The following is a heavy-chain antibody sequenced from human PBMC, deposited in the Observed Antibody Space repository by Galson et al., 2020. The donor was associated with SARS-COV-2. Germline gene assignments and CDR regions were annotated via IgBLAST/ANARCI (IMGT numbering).Heavy chain of an antibody. CDR3: ASLEYTNIGTAFDI. Sequence: HGGSLRLSCAASGFTFSASAVHWVRQASGKGLEWVGRIRNKANNYATTYAASLKGRFTISRDDSKNMAYLQMNSLSTEDTALYYCASLEYTNIGTAFDIWGQGTMVTVSS. V-gene: IGHV3-73*01. J-gene: IGHJ3*02. CDR1: GFTFSASA. D-gene: IGHD3-3*01. CDR2: IRNKANNYAT.